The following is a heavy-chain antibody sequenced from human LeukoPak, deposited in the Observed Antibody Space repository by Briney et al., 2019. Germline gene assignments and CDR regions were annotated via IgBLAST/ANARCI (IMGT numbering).Heavy chain of an antibody. D-gene: IGHD4-23*01. CDR3: ARANTVVTHFDY. Sequence: GGSLRLSCAASGFTFSSYGMHWVRQAPGKGLEWVAVIWYDGSNKYYADSVKGRFTISRDNSKNTLYLQMNSLRAEDTAVYYCARANTVVTHFDYWGQGTLVTVSS. J-gene: IGHJ4*02. CDR1: GFTFSSYG. CDR2: IWYDGSNK. V-gene: IGHV3-33*01.